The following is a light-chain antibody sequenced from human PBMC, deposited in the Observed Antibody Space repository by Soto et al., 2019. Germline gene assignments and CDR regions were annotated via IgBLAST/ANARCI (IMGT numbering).Light chain of an antibody. CDR3: QPYNSYPWA. Sequence: QLTEVTSSLKADIKDRDASTCRASQSISSWLAWYQQKPGKAPKLLIYDASSLESGVPSRFSGSGSVTEFTLTIFSLQPDDFATYYSQPYNSYPWAFGQGTKVDIK. V-gene: IGKV1-5*01. CDR2: DAS. CDR1: QSISSW. J-gene: IGKJ1*01.